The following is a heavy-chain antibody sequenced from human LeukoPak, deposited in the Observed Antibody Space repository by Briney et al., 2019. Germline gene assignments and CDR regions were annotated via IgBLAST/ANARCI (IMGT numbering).Heavy chain of an antibody. D-gene: IGHD3-10*01. V-gene: IGHV3-7*01. CDR2: IKQDGSEK. CDR3: ARDRDYGSGSYLY. J-gene: IGHJ4*02. CDR1: GFTFSSYW. Sequence: GGSLRLSXAASGFTFSSYWMSWVRQAPGKGLEWVVNIKQDGSEKYYVDSVKGRFTISRDNAKNSLYLQMNSLRAEDTAVYYCARDRDYGSGSYLYWGQGTLVTVSS.